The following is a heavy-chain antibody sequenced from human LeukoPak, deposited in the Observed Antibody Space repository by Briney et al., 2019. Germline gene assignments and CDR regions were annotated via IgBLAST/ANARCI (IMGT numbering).Heavy chain of an antibody. D-gene: IGHD6-6*01. CDR3: EKTGGGFVGAPAAIGSSIGARRRGGGIDY. CDR1: GFTFSSYG. V-gene: IGHV3-30*02. Sequence: GGSLRLSCAASGFTFSSYGMHWVRQAPGKGLEWVAFIRYDGSNKYYADSVKGRFTISRDNSKNTLYLQMNSLRAEDTAVYYCEKTGGGFVGAPAAIGSSIGARRRGGGIDYGGRGPRVPVP. CDR2: IRYDGSNK. J-gene: IGHJ4*02.